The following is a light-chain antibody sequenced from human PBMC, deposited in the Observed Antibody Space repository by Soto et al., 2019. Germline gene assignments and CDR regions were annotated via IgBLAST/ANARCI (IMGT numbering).Light chain of an antibody. J-gene: IGKJ4*01. CDR1: QSISTW. V-gene: IGKV1-5*03. Sequence: DIQMTQSPSTLSASEGDRVTITCRASQSISTWLAWYQQKPGKAPKLLIYKASNLEGGVPSRFSGSGSGTEFTITINSLQPDDFATYYCQQYNTYPLSFGGGTTVEIK. CDR3: QQYNTYPLS. CDR2: KAS.